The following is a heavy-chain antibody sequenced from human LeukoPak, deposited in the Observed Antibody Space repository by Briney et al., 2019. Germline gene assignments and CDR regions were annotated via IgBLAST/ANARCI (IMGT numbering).Heavy chain of an antibody. J-gene: IGHJ3*02. CDR1: GGSISSYY. Sequence: SETLSLTCTVSGGSISSYYWSWIRQPPGKGLEWIGYIYYSGSTNYNPSLKSRVTISVDTSKNQFSLKLSSVTAADTAVCYCARQEATRAFDIWGQGTMVTVSS. D-gene: IGHD5-12*01. V-gene: IGHV4-59*08. CDR3: ARQEATRAFDI. CDR2: IYYSGST.